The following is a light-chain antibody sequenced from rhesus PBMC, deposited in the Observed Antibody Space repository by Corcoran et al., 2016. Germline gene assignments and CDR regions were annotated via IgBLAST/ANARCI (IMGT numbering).Light chain of an antibody. CDR1: QSLSTK. V-gene: IGKV3-31*02. Sequence: EIVMTQSPATLSLSPGETATISCRSSQSLSTKLAWYQQKPGQAPRLINYGASSRATGIPDRFSGSGFVTDFTLTISSLEPDDFAVYYCQETSNLFTFGPGTKLDIK. J-gene: IGKJ3*01. CDR2: GAS. CDR3: QETSNLFT.